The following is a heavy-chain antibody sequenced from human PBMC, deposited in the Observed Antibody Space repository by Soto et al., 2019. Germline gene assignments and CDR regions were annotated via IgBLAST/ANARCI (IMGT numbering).Heavy chain of an antibody. J-gene: IGHJ4*02. CDR2: ISYDGSDK. CDR3: SKSASFYCCIPYCYKFYFDF. Sequence: PGGSLRLSCAASGFTFNTYGMHWVRQAPGKGLEWVAVISYDGSDKYYADSVKGRFIISRDNSKNTLYLQMNSLRAEDTAIYYCSKSASFYCCIPYCYKFYFDFWGQGALVTVSS. V-gene: IGHV3-30*18. CDR1: GFTFNTYG. D-gene: IGHD2-2*02.